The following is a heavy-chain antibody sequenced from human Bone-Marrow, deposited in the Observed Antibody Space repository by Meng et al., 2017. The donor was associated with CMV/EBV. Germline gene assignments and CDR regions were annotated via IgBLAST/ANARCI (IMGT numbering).Heavy chain of an antibody. CDR1: GGSVSSISYY. CDR3: ARGEVATLGY. J-gene: IGHJ4*01. CDR2: IYYSGSA. D-gene: IGHD5-12*01. V-gene: IGHV4-61*01. Sequence: SETLSLTCTVSGGSVSSISYYWNWIRQPPGKGLEWIGYIYYSGSAIYNPSLKSRVTISVETSQNLFSLRLRSVTTADTAVYYCARGEVATLGYWGQGTLVTVSS.